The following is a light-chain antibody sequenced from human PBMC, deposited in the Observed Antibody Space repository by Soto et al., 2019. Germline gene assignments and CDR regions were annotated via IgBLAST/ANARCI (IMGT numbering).Light chain of an antibody. J-gene: IGKJ2*01. CDR3: QQYHSFSPYT. V-gene: IGKV1-5*01. CDR2: DAS. CDR1: QSISGW. Sequence: DIQMTQSPSTLSASVGDRVTITCRASQSISGWLAWYQQKPGKAPKLLIYDASNLESGVPSRFSGSGSETEFTLTISGLQPDDFATYYCQQYHSFSPYTFGQGTKLEIQ.